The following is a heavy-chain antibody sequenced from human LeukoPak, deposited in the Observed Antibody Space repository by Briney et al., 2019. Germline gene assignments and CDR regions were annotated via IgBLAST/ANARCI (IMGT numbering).Heavy chain of an antibody. CDR3: AKESGQGDDY. Sequence: GGSLRLSCAASGFTFSSYGMHWVRQASGKGLEWVAFIRYDGSKKYYADSVKGRFTISRDNSKNTLYLQMNSLRVEDTAVYYCAKESGQGDDYWGQGTLVTVSS. D-gene: IGHD6-25*01. V-gene: IGHV3-30*02. CDR2: IRYDGSKK. J-gene: IGHJ4*02. CDR1: GFTFSSYG.